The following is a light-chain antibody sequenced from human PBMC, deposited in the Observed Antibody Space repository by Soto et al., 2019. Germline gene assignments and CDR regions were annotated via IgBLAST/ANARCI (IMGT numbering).Light chain of an antibody. Sequence: AIQLTQFPSSLSASVGDSITITCRAGQDVSSALAWYQQQPGRGPKLLIYSAISLESGVSSRFRGSGSGTDFTLTINSLQPEDFATYYCQQFNSFPITFGQGTRLEIK. CDR3: QQFNSFPIT. V-gene: IGKV1-13*02. J-gene: IGKJ5*01. CDR1: QDVSSA. CDR2: SAI.